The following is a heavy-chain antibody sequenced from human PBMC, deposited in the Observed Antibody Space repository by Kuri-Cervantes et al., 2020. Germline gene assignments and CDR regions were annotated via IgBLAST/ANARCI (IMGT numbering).Heavy chain of an antibody. CDR3: TRVGRAVAGGSDGYYYYGMDV. CDR2: IIPIFGTA. J-gene: IGHJ6*02. V-gene: IGHV1-69*05. CDR1: GGTFSSYA. D-gene: IGHD6-19*01. Sequence: SVKVSCKASGGTFSSYAISWVRQAPGQELEWMGGIIPIFGTANYAQKFQGWVTMTRDTSISTAYMELSRLRSDDTAVYYCTRVGRAVAGGSDGYYYYGMDVWGQGTTVTVSS.